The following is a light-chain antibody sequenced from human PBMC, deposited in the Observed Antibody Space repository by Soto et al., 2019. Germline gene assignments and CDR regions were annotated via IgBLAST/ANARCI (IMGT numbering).Light chain of an antibody. J-gene: IGLJ1*01. V-gene: IGLV1-40*01. CDR2: GNS. CDR1: SSNIGAGYD. Sequence: QAVVTQPPSVSGAPGQRVTISCTGSSSNIGAGYDVHWYQQLPGTAPKLLIYGNSNRPSGVPDRFSGSKSGTSASLAITGLQAEDEADYYCQSYDSSLGSDVFGTGTQLTVL. CDR3: QSYDSSLGSDV.